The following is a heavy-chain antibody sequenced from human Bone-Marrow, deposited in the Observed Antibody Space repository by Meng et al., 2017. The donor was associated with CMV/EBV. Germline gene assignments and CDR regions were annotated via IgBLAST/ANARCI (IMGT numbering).Heavy chain of an antibody. V-gene: IGHV3-21*01. CDR3: ARGQLGTSNWYFDL. Sequence: GGSLRLSCAASGFTFTTYSMNWVRQAPGKGLEWVSSISSSGDYMYYADSVKGRFTISRDNAKNSLYLQMSSLRAEDTAIYYCARGQLGTSNWYFDLWGRGTRVTGSS. CDR2: ISSSGDYM. D-gene: IGHD7-27*01. J-gene: IGHJ2*01. CDR1: GFTFTTYS.